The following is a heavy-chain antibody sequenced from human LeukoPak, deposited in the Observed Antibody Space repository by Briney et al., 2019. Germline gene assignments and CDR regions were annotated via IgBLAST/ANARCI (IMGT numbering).Heavy chain of an antibody. CDR1: GFTFSTYA. CDR2: ISGSGGST. V-gene: IGHV3-23*01. J-gene: IGHJ4*02. Sequence: PGGSLRLSCAASGFTFSTYAMSWVRQAPGKGLEWVSAISGSGGSTNYADSVKGRVTVSRDNSKSTLYLQMNSLRVEDTAVYYCAGDKYPGSGSYYIFDYWGQGTLVTVSS. D-gene: IGHD1-26*01. CDR3: AGDKYPGSGSYYIFDY.